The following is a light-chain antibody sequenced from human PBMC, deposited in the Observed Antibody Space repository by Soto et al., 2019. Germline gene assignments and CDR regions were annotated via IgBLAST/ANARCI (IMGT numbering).Light chain of an antibody. V-gene: IGLV2-14*01. CDR1: SSDVGAYNL. CDR3: ASLTTTNFV. J-gene: IGLJ1*01. Sequence: QSALTQPASVSGSPGQSITISCTGTSSDVGAYNLVSWYQHLPDNAPKLIISEVTNRPSGVSDRFSGSKSGNTASLTISGLQAEDEADYYCASLTTTNFVFGSGTKVTVL. CDR2: EVT.